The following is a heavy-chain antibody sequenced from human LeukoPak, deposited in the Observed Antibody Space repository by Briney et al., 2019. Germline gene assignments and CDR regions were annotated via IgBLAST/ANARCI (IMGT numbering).Heavy chain of an antibody. J-gene: IGHJ5*02. CDR3: ARGGYYGSGNDFRFDP. Sequence: WETLSLTCTVSGGSITSGVYYWSWIRQSAGKGLEWIGHIYYSGSTNYNPSLKSRVTISVDTSKNQFSLKLTSVTAADTAVYFCARGGYYGSGNDFRFDPWGQGTLVTVSS. CDR1: GGSITSGVYY. D-gene: IGHD3-10*01. CDR2: IYYSGST. V-gene: IGHV4-61*10.